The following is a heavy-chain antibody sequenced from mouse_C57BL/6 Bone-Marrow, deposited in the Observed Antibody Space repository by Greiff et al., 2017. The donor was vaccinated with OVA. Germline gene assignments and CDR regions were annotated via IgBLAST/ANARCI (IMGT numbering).Heavy chain of an antibody. V-gene: IGHV1-26*01. CDR1: GYTFTDYY. CDR3: AIYYYGSSIDY. CDR2: INPNNGGT. J-gene: IGHJ2*01. Sequence: EVQLQQSGPELVKPGASVKISCKASGYTFTDYYMNWVKQSHGKSLEWIGDINPNNGGTSYNQKFKGKATLTVDKSSSTAYMELRSLTSEDSAVYYCAIYYYGSSIDYWGQGTTLTVSS. D-gene: IGHD1-1*01.